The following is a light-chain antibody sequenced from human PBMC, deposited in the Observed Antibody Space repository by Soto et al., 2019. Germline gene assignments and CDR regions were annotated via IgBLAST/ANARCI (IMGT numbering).Light chain of an antibody. CDR1: QSLLHSNGYNY. Sequence: DIVMTQSPLSLPVTPGEPASISCRSSQSLLHSNGYNYLHWYLQKPGQSPRLLIYVGTDRASGVPDRFSGSGSGTDFTLKNSRVEAEDVGLYDCMQAVHNPYNCSQGTKVYIK. J-gene: IGKJ2*01. CDR2: VGT. V-gene: IGKV2-28*01. CDR3: MQAVHNPYN.